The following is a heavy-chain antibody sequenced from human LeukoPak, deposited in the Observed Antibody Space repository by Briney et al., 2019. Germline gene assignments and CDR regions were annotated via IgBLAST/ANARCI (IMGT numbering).Heavy chain of an antibody. CDR1: GFTFSSHS. V-gene: IGHV3-48*04. J-gene: IGHJ1*01. Sequence: GGSLRLSCAASGFTFSSHSMNWVRQAPGKGLEWISYISDGSSTIYYADSVKGRFTISRDNAKNSLYLQMNNLRAEDTAVYYCASEVGVRGVIPYFHYWGQGTLVTVSS. D-gene: IGHD3-10*01. CDR2: ISDGSSTI. CDR3: ASEVGVRGVIPYFHY.